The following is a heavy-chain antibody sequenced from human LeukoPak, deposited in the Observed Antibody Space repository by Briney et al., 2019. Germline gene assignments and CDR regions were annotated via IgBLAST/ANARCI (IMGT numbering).Heavy chain of an antibody. V-gene: IGHV3-30*04. Sequence: GSLRLSCGASGFTFSNYAIHWVRQAPGKGLEWVTVISYDGSHKFYADSVKGRFTISRDNSKNTLFLQMNSLRAEDTAVYYCAKDADCFDYWGQGTLVTVSS. CDR1: GFTFSNYA. CDR3: AKDADCFDY. CDR2: ISYDGSHK. J-gene: IGHJ4*02.